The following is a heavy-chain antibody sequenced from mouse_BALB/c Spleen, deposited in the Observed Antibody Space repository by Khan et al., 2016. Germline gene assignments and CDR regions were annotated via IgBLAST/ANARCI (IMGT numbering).Heavy chain of an antibody. CDR2: IDPFNGGT. D-gene: IGHD1-1*01. Sequence: QLQQSGPELMKPGASVKISCKASGYSFTSYYMHWVKQSHGKSLEWIGYIDPFNGGTSYNQKFKGKATLTVDKSSSTAYMHLSSLTSEDSAVYYCASSTQSFYAMVYWGQGTSVTVSS. J-gene: IGHJ4*01. CDR1: GYSFTSYY. CDR3: ASSTQSFYAMVY. V-gene: IGHV1S135*01.